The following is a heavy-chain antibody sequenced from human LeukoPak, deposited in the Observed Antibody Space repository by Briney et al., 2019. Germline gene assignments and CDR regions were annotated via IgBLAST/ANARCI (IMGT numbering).Heavy chain of an antibody. J-gene: IGHJ5*02. CDR3: ARVAAAAGTNLGWFDP. CDR2: IYSGGNT. CDR1: GFTVSSHY. V-gene: IGHV3-53*01. D-gene: IGHD6-13*01. Sequence: GGSLRLSCAASGFTVSSHYMSWVRQAPGKGLECVSVIYSGGNTYYADSVKGRFTISRDNSKNTLYLQMNSLRAEDTAVYYCARVAAAAGTNLGWFDPWGQGTLVTVSS.